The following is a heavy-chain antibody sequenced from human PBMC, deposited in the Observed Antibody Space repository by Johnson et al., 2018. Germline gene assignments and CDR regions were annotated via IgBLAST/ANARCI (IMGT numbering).Heavy chain of an antibody. D-gene: IGHD5-24*01. CDR3: ARDSEMV. CDR1: GFTFSSYG. Sequence: LVQSGGGVVQPGXSLRLSCAASGFTFSSYGMHWVRQAPGQGLEWVAIIWSDGSNKYYADSVKGRVTISRDNSKNTLYLQMNSRRADDTAVYYCARDSEMVGGQGTLVTVSS. CDR2: IWSDGSNK. J-gene: IGHJ4*02. V-gene: IGHV3-33*01.